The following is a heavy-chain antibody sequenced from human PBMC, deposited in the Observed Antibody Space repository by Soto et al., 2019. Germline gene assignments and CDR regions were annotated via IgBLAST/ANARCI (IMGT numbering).Heavy chain of an antibody. J-gene: IGHJ5*02. CDR1: GYTFTSYG. Sequence: GASVKVSCKASGYTFTSYGISWVRQAPGQGLEWMGWISAYNGNTNYAQKLQGRVTMTTDTSTSTAYMELRSLRSDDTAVYYCARVWFGEPFNWFDPWGQGTLVTVSS. V-gene: IGHV1-18*01. D-gene: IGHD3-10*01. CDR2: ISAYNGNT. CDR3: ARVWFGEPFNWFDP.